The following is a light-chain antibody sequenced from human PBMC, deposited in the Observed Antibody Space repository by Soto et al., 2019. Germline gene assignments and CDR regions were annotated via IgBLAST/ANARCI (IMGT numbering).Light chain of an antibody. J-gene: IGLJ2*01. CDR1: SSNIATHT. CDR3: VAWDDSLNGVV. Sequence: QSVLTQPPSASGTPGQRVTISCSGSSSNIATHTVNWYQQVPGTAPKLLIFGNDQRPSGVPDRFSGSKSGTSAYLAISGLQSEDEADYYCVAWDDSLNGVVFGGGTKLTVL. CDR2: GND. V-gene: IGLV1-44*01.